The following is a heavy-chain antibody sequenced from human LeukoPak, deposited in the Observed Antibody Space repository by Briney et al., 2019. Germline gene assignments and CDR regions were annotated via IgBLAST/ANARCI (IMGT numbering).Heavy chain of an antibody. D-gene: IGHD3-22*01. CDR1: GFTFSSHA. J-gene: IGHJ4*02. Sequence: PGGSLRPSCSASGFTFSSHAMHWVRQAPGKGLEYVSVISSSGGSTHYADSVKGRFTISRDNSKNTLYLQMSSLRAEDTAVYFCVKTQNSYYYDSGFDYWGQGTLVTVSS. CDR3: VKTQNSYYYDSGFDY. CDR2: ISSSGGST. V-gene: IGHV3-64D*09.